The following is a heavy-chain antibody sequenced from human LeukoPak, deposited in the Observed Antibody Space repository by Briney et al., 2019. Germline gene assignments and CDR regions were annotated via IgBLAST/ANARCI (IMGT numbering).Heavy chain of an antibody. CDR1: GYTITGYY. V-gene: IGHV1-2*02. J-gene: IGHJ4*02. CDR3: ARVRNIAAADFDY. CDR2: INPNSGGT. D-gene: IGHD6-13*01. Sequence: GASVKVSCQASGYTITGYYMHWVRQAPGQGLEWMGWINPNSGGTNYAQKFQGRVTMTRDTSISTAYMELSRLRSDDTAVYYCARVRNIAAADFDYWGQGTLVTVSS.